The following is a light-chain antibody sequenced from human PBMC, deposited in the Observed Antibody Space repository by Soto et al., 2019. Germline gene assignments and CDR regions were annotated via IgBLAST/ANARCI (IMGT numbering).Light chain of an antibody. J-gene: IGLJ2*01. CDR3: QSYDNSLRVV. Sequence: QSVLTQPPSVSGAPGQRVTISCTGSSSNIGAGYDVHWYQQRPGTVPKLLIYGNSNRPSGVPDRFSGSKSGTSASLAITGLQAEDEADYYCQSYDNSLRVVFGGGTNFTVL. CDR1: SSNIGAGYD. CDR2: GNS. V-gene: IGLV1-40*01.